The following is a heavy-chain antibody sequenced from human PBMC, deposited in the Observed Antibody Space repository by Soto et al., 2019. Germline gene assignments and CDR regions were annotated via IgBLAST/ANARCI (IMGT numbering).Heavy chain of an antibody. J-gene: IGHJ4*02. D-gene: IGHD1-7*01. CDR1: GGSFTSNNW. CDR2: IYRTGST. Sequence: SDTLSLTSAVSGGSFTSNNWWTWVSQPPGQGLEWIGEIYRTGSTNYNPSLKSRVTISLDKSENQFSLKVTSLTAADTAVYYCASRDPGTSVDYWGQGTLVTVSS. V-gene: IGHV4-4*02. CDR3: ASRDPGTSVDY.